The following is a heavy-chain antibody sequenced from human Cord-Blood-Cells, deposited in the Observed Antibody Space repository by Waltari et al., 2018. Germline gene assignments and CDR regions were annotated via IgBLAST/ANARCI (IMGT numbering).Heavy chain of an antibody. CDR3: AREGLSLGYCSSTSCYNWFDP. CDR1: GYTFTSYY. D-gene: IGHD2-2*01. J-gene: IGHJ5*02. V-gene: IGHV1-46*01. Sequence: QVQLVQSGAEVKKPGASVKVSCKASGYTFTSYYMHWVRQAPGQGLEWMGIINPSGGSTSYAQKFQGRVTMTRDTSTSTVYMELSSLRSEDTAVYYCAREGLSLGYCSSTSCYNWFDPWGQGTLVTVSS. CDR2: INPSGGST.